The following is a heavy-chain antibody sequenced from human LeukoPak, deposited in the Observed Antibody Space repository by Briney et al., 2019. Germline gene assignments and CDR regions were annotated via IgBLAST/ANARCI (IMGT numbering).Heavy chain of an antibody. V-gene: IGHV3-11*05. CDR2: ISKSGTST. J-gene: IGHJ4*02. Sequence: GGSLRLSCAASGFTFSDYYMSWIRQAPGKGLEWASYISKSGTSTKYADSVKGRFSISRDNAKQSLYLQLTSLTAEDTAVYYCARVRSSGSPLDYWGQGTLVTVSS. CDR3: ARVRSSGSPLDY. CDR1: GFTFSDYY. D-gene: IGHD3-10*01.